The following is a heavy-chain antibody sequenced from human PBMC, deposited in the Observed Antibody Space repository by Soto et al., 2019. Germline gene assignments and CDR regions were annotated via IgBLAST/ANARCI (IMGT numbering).Heavy chain of an antibody. CDR3: AREGVYYDILTGYFYYYYGMDV. CDR1: GGTFSSYA. Sequence: SVKVSCKASGGTFSSYAISWVRQAPGQGLEWMGGIIPIFGTANYAQKFQGRVTITADESTSTAYMELSSLRSEDTAVYYCAREGVYYDILTGYFYYYYGMDVWGQGTTVTVSS. V-gene: IGHV1-69*13. J-gene: IGHJ6*02. CDR2: IIPIFGTA. D-gene: IGHD3-9*01.